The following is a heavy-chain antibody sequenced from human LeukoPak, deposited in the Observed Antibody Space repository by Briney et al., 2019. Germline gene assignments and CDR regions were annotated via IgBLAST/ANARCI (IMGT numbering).Heavy chain of an antibody. J-gene: IGHJ4*02. D-gene: IGHD5-24*01. V-gene: IGHV1-69*04. Sequence: ASVKVSCKASGGTFSSYAISWVRQAPGQVLEWMGRIIPILGIANYAQKFQGRVTITADKSTSTAYMELSSLRSEDTAVYYCARAEMATTIDYWGQGTLVTVSS. CDR3: ARAEMATTIDY. CDR1: GGTFSSYA. CDR2: IIPILGIA.